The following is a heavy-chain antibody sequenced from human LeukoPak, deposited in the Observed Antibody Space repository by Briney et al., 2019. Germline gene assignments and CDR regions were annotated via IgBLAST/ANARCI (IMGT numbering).Heavy chain of an antibody. D-gene: IGHD4-17*01. CDR1: GGSFSGYY. V-gene: IGHV4-59*01. CDR3: ARSTVTAAPLFY. CDR2: IYYSGST. Sequence: SETLSLTCAVYGGSFSGYYWSWIRQPPGKGLEWIGNIYYSGSTNYNPSLKSRVTISVDTSKNQFSLKLSSVTAADTAVYYCARSTVTAAPLFYWGQGTLVTVSS. J-gene: IGHJ4*02.